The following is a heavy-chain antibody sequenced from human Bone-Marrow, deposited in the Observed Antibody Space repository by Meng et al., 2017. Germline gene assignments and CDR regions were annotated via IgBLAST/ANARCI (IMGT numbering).Heavy chain of an antibody. CDR3: ASPVYDILTGYYAFDI. V-gene: IGHV7-4-1*02. Sequence: ASVKVSCKASGYTFTSYAMNWVRQAPGQGLEWMGWINTNTGNPTYAQAFTGRFVFSLDTSVSTAYLQISSLKADDTAVYYCASPVYDILTGYYAFDIWGQGAVVTVSS. CDR1: GYTFTSYA. CDR2: INTNTGNP. D-gene: IGHD3-9*01. J-gene: IGHJ3*02.